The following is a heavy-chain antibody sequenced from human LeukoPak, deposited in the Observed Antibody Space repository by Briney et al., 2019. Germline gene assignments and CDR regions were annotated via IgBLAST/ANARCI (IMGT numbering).Heavy chain of an antibody. V-gene: IGHV3-48*01. J-gene: IGHJ4*02. CDR2: ISSSSSTI. D-gene: IGHD7-27*01. CDR3: ARDPPNWGFGY. CDR1: GFTFSSYS. Sequence: GGSLRLSCAASGFTFSSYSMNWVRQAPGKGLEWVSYISSSSSTIYYADSVRGRFTISRDNAKKSLYLRMNSLRVEDTAVYYCARDPPNWGFGYWGQGTLVTVSS.